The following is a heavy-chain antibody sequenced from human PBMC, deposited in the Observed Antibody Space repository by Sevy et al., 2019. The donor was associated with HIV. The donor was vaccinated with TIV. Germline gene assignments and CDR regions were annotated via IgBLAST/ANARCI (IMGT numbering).Heavy chain of an antibody. D-gene: IGHD3-10*01. V-gene: IGHV1-8*01. Sequence: ASVKVSCKASGYTFTSYDINWVRQAAGQGLEWVGWMTPSSRETGYAQKFEGRITMTGDTSISTAYLELSSLTSEDTAVYFCARILYGSGTFDYWGQGTLVTVSS. J-gene: IGHJ4*02. CDR3: ARILYGSGTFDY. CDR2: MTPSSRET. CDR1: GYTFTSYD.